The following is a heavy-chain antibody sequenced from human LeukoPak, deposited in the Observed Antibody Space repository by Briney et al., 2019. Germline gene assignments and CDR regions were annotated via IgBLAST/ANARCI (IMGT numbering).Heavy chain of an antibody. CDR3: ARGVATNRYYFDY. V-gene: IGHV1-3*01. Sequence: ASVTVSCTASGYTFTIYAMHWVRQAPGQRLEWMGWINAGNGNTKYSQKFQGRVTITRDTSASTAYMELSSLRSEDTAVYSCARGVATNRYYFDYWGQGTLVTVSS. J-gene: IGHJ4*02. D-gene: IGHD5-12*01. CDR1: GYTFTIYA. CDR2: INAGNGNT.